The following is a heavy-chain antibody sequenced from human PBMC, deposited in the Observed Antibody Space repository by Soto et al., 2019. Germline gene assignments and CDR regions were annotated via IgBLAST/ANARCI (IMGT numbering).Heavy chain of an antibody. D-gene: IGHD3-10*01. V-gene: IGHV4-39*01. CDR3: ASQLLGFGGLIYYGMDV. Sequence: SETLSLTCSVSGGSIDSSSYYWGWIRQPPGKGLEWIGSIDYSGGTYYSPSLKSRAIISVDTSKNQFSLKLSSVTAADAPTYYCASQLLGFGGLIYYGMDVWGQGTTDTVSS. J-gene: IGHJ6*02. CDR1: GGSIDSSSYY. CDR2: IDYSGGT.